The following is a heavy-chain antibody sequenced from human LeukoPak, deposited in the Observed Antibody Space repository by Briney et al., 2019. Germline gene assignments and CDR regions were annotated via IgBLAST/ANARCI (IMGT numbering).Heavy chain of an antibody. CDR2: IYTSGST. CDR3: AREGYCSSTSCHDY. J-gene: IGHJ4*02. V-gene: IGHV4-61*02. Sequence: PSETLSLTCTVSGGSISSGSYYWSWIRQPAGKGLEWIGRIYTSGSTNYNPSLKSRVTISVDTSKNQFSLKLSSVTAADTAVYYCAREGYCSSTSCHDYWGQGTLVTVSS. CDR1: GGSISSGSYY. D-gene: IGHD2-2*01.